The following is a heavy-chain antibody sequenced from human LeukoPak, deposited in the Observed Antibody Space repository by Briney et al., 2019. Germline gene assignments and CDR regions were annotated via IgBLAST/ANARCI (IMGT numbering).Heavy chain of an antibody. Sequence: SETLSLTCTVSGGSISSYYWSWIRQPPGKGLEWIGYIYCSGSTNYNPSLKSRVTISVDTSKNQFSLKLSSVTAADTAVYYCARDQTYYYGSGRYYYGMDVWGKGTTVTVSS. D-gene: IGHD3-10*01. CDR3: ARDQTYYYGSGRYYYGMDV. CDR1: GGSISSYY. CDR2: IYCSGST. V-gene: IGHV4-59*01. J-gene: IGHJ6*04.